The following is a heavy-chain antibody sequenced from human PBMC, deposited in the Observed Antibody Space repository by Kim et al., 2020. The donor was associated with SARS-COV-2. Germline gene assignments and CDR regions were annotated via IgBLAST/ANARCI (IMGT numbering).Heavy chain of an antibody. Sequence: SVKVSCKASGGTFSSYAISWVRQAPGQGLEWMGGIIPIFGTANYAQKFQGRVTITADESTSTAYMKLSSLRSEDTAVYYCARVSFDLNYYDSSGYYGRDWYFDLWGRGTLVTVSS. CDR1: GGTFSSYA. CDR2: IIPIFGTA. V-gene: IGHV1-69*13. CDR3: ARVSFDLNYYDSSGYYGRDWYFDL. J-gene: IGHJ2*01. D-gene: IGHD3-22*01.